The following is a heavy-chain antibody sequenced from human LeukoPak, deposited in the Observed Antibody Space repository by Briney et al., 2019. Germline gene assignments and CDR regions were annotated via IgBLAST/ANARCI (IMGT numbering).Heavy chain of an antibody. CDR2: IDPNSGGT. CDR1: GYTFTGYY. Sequence: ASVKVSCKASGYTFTGYYMHRVRQAPGQGLEWMGWIDPNSGGTKFAQYFQGRVTMTRDTSISTAYMELSRLTSDDTAVYFCARDPSTRSYSDFWDQGTLVTVSS. J-gene: IGHJ4*02. V-gene: IGHV1-2*02. D-gene: IGHD2/OR15-2a*01. CDR3: ARDPSTRSYSDF.